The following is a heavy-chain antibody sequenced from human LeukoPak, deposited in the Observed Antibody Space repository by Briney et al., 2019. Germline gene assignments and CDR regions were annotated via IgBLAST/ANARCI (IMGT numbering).Heavy chain of an antibody. CDR1: GGSISSGGYY. Sequence: SETLSLTCTVSGGSISSGGYYWSWIRQHXGKGLEWIGYIYYSGSTYYNPSLKSRVTISVDASKNQFSLKLSSVTAADTAVYYCARVARIAAATNYYGMDVWGQGTTVTVSS. J-gene: IGHJ6*02. CDR2: IYYSGST. CDR3: ARVARIAAATNYYGMDV. D-gene: IGHD6-13*01. V-gene: IGHV4-31*03.